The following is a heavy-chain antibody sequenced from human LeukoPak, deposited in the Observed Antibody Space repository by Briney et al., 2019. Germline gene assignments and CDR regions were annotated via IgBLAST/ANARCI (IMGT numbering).Heavy chain of an antibody. V-gene: IGHV4-39*07. D-gene: IGHD6-13*01. CDR3: ARGPGIAAAEMLDHFDY. J-gene: IGHJ4*02. CDR1: GGSISSSSYY. Sequence: SETLSLTCTVSGGSISSSSYYWGWIRQPPGKGLEWIGSIYYSGSTYYNPSLKSRVTISVDTSKNQFSLKLSSVTAADTAVYYCARGPGIAAAEMLDHFDYWGQGTLVTVSS. CDR2: IYYSGST.